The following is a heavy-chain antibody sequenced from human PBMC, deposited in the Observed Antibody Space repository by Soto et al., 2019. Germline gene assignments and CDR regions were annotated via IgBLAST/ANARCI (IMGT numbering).Heavy chain of an antibody. J-gene: IGHJ4*02. CDR2: IYYSGST. D-gene: IGHD5-18*01. CDR3: ASNSYGYIFYDH. Sequence: SETLSLTCTVSDGSISSGDYYWSWIRQLPGKGLEWIGYIYYSGSTYYNPSLKSRVTISVDTSKNQFSLKLSSVTAADTAVYYCASNSYGYIFYDHWGQGTLVTVSS. V-gene: IGHV4-30-4*08. CDR1: DGSISSGDYY.